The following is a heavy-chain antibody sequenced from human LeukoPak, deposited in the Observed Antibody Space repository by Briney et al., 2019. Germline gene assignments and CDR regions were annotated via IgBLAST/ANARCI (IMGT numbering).Heavy chain of an antibody. CDR2: ISSSSSTI. CDR1: GFTFSSYS. CDR3: ARGASIAAPSRAGFYYYYGMDV. V-gene: IGHV3-48*02. D-gene: IGHD6-13*01. J-gene: IGHJ6*02. Sequence: PGGSLRLSCAASGFTFSSYSMNWVRQAPGKGLGWVSYISSSSSTIYYADSVKGRFTISRDNAKDSLYLQMNSLRDEDTAVYYCARGASIAAPSRAGFYYYYGMDVWGQGTTVTVSS.